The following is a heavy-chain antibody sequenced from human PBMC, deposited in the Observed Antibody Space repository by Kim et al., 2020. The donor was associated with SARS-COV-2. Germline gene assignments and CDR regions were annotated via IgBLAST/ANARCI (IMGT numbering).Heavy chain of an antibody. CDR2: ISAYNGNT. J-gene: IGHJ3*02. CDR3: ARAPWGGWERSWAFDI. D-gene: IGHD1-26*01. CDR1: GYTFTSYG. Sequence: ASVKASCKASGYTFTSYGISWVRQAPGQGLEWMGWISAYNGNTNYAQKLQGRVTMTTDTSTSTAYMELRSLRSDDTAVYYCARAPWGGWERSWAFDIWGQGTMVTVSS. V-gene: IGHV1-18*04.